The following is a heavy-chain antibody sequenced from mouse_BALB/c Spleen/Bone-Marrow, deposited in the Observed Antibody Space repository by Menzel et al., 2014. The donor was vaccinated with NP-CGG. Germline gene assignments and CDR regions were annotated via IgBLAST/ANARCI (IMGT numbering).Heavy chain of an antibody. V-gene: IGHV14-1*02. Sequence: EVQLQESGAELVRPGVLVKLSCKASGFNIKDYYMHWVKQGPEQGLEWIGWIDPENGNTIYDPKFQGKASITADTSSNTAYLQLSSLTSEDTAVYYCAMITTYWGQGTTLTVSS. CDR1: GFNIKDYY. CDR2: IDPENGNT. CDR3: AMITTY. D-gene: IGHD2-4*01. J-gene: IGHJ2*01.